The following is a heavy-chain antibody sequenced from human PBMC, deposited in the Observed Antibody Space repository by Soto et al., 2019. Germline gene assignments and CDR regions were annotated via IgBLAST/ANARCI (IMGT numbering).Heavy chain of an antibody. CDR3: ARDHLILPAHDFFYGSDV. V-gene: IGHV3-7*03. J-gene: IGHJ6*02. Sequence: DVKLVESGGGLVQPGDSLRLSCEVSGFTFSMYSMSWVRQSPGKGLEWVAKIPQDGVDGHYADSVKGRFTISRDNGKNSVYLQPNNLRAEDTAFYYCARDHLILPAHDFFYGSDVWGRGATVTVSS. CDR1: GFTFSMYS. CDR2: IPQDGVDG. D-gene: IGHD2-21*02.